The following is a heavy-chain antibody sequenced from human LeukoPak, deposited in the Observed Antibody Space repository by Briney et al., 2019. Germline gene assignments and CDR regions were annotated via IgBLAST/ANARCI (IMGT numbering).Heavy chain of an antibody. J-gene: IGHJ4*02. V-gene: IGHV3-7*01. D-gene: IGHD6-13*01. CDR1: GFTFSSYW. Sequence: GGSLRLSCAASGFTFSSYWMSWVRQAPGKGLEWVANIKQDGSEKYYVDSVKGRFTISRDNAKNSLYLQMNSLRAEDTAVYYCATRVIAAAGNRSDYWGQGTLVTVSS. CDR2: IKQDGSEK. CDR3: ATRVIAAAGNRSDY.